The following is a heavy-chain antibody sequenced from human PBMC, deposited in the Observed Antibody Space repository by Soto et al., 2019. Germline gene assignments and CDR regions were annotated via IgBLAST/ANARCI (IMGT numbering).Heavy chain of an antibody. CDR1: GGTFSSYT. D-gene: IGHD1-1*01. J-gene: IGHJ4*02. V-gene: IGHV1-69*08. Sequence: QVQLVQSGAEVKKPGSSVKVSCKASGGTFSSYTISWVRQAPGQGLEWMGRIIPILGIANYAQKFQGRVTITTDKPKSAAYMELSSLRSEDTAVYYCARDEKIPRYNPGFGFDYWGPGTLVPVSS. CDR2: IIPILGIA. CDR3: ARDEKIPRYNPGFGFDY.